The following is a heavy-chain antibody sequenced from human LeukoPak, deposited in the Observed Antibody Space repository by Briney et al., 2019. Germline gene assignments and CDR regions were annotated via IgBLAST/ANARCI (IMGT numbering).Heavy chain of an antibody. CDR3: ARGIYYDSSGSPWGYYFDY. J-gene: IGHJ4*02. D-gene: IGHD3-22*01. CDR1: GFTFSSYG. Sequence: GRSLRLSCAASGFTFSSYGMHWVRQAPGKGLEWVAVIWYDGSNKYYAGSVKGRFTISRDNSKNILYLQMNSLGAEDTAVYFCARGIYYDSSGSPWGYYFDYWGQGALVTVSS. V-gene: IGHV3-33*01. CDR2: IWYDGSNK.